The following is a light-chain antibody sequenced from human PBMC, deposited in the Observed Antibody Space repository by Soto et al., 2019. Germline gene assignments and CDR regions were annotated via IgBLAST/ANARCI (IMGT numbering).Light chain of an antibody. V-gene: IGKV3D-15*01. Sequence: EIVMTQSPATLSVSPGERATLSCRASQSVSSNLAWYQQKPGQAPRLLIYDASTRATGIPARFSGSGSGTEFTLTISSLQSEDFAVYYCQQYENWPPLTFGGGTKVEIK. CDR2: DAS. CDR1: QSVSSN. CDR3: QQYENWPPLT. J-gene: IGKJ4*01.